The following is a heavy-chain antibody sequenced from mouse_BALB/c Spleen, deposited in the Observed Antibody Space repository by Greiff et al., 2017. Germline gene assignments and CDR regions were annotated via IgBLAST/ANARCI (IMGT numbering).Heavy chain of an antibody. CDR3: ASPSTATHFDY. CDR1: GFNIKDTY. CDR2: IDPANGNT. J-gene: IGHJ2*01. Sequence: VQLQQSGAELVKPGASVKLSCTASGFNIKDTYMHWVKQRPEQGLEWIGRIDPANGNTKYDPKFQGKATIKADTSSNTAYLQLSSLTSEDTAVYYCASPSTATHFDYWGQGTTLTVSS. V-gene: IGHV14-3*02. D-gene: IGHD1-2*01.